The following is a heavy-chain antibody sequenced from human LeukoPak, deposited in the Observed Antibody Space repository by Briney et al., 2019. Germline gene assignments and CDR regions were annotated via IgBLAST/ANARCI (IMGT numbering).Heavy chain of an antibody. CDR1: GGSISSYY. CDR2: IYYSGST. Sequence: SETLSLTCTVSGGSISSYYWSWIRQPPGKGLEWIGYIYYSGSTNYNPSLTSRVTISVDTSKNQFSLKLSSVTAADTAVYYCARDAQYYDILTGYYRGGFDYWGQGTLVTVSS. D-gene: IGHD3-9*01. V-gene: IGHV4-59*01. J-gene: IGHJ4*02. CDR3: ARDAQYYDILTGYYRGGFDY.